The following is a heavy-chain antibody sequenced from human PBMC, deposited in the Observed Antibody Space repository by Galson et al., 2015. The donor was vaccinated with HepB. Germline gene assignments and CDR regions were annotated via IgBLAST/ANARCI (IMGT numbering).Heavy chain of an antibody. J-gene: IGHJ4*02. CDR1: GFTFSTYG. CDR2: LRNDGRGE. Sequence: SLRLSCAAAGFTFSTYGMHWVRQAPGKGLEWVAALRNDGRGEYYADSVKGRFTISRANSKTTLYLQMNSLRAEDTAVYYCARDRRVQLSPMILVLTYSFDNWGQGSLVTVSS. D-gene: IGHD3/OR15-3a*01. V-gene: IGHV3-33*01. CDR3: ARDRRVQLSPMILVLTYSFDN.